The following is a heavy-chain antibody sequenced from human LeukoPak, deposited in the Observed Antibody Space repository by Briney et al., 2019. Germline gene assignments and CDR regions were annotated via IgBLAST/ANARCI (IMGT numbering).Heavy chain of an antibody. D-gene: IGHD3-10*01. J-gene: IGHJ4*02. V-gene: IGHV3-23*01. CDR2: IVSDSYNS. CDR3: AKDLFFFFGDT. CDR1: GFTFSSYP. Sequence: GGSLRLSCGASGFTFSSYPMNWVRQAPGKGLEWVSTIVSDSYNSYYADSVKGRFAVSRDNSMNTVFLQMNSLRAEDTAIYYCAKDLFFFFGDTRGRGTLVTVSS.